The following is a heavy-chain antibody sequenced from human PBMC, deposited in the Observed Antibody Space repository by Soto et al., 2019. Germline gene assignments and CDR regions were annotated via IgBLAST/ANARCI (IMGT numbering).Heavy chain of an antibody. D-gene: IGHD3-10*01. CDR2: ISNSRSYI. V-gene: IGHV3-21*04. CDR3: AKATEVYGSGSYMDY. Sequence: EVQLVESGGGLVKPGGSLRLSCAASGFTFSSYSMNWVRQAPGKGLEWVSSISNSRSYIYYADSVKGRFTISRDNSKNTLYLQMNSLRAEDTAVYYCAKATEVYGSGSYMDYWGQGTLVTVSS. CDR1: GFTFSSYS. J-gene: IGHJ4*02.